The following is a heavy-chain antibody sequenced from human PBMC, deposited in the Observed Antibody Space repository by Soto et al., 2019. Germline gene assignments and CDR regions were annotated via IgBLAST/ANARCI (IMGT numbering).Heavy chain of an antibody. CDR3: ARDNYYTGSGYYPSSAEYFQH. D-gene: IGHD3-22*01. V-gene: IGHV4-4*07. J-gene: IGHJ1*01. CDR1: GGSISNYY. CDR2: IDTSGST. Sequence: PSETLSLTCTVSGGSISNYYCNWIRQPAGKGLEWIGRIDTSGSTNYNPSLKSRITISVDTSKNQFFLKLRSVTAADTAVYYCARDNYYTGSGYYPSSAEYFQHWGQGTLVTVSS.